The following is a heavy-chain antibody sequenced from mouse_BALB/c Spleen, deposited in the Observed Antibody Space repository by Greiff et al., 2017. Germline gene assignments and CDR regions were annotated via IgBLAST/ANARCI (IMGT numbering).Heavy chain of an antibody. Sequence: EVKLHQSGPELVKPGASVKISCKASGYSFTGYYMHWVKQSHVKSLEWIGRINPYNGATSYNQNFKDKASLTVDKSSSTAYMELHRLTSEDSAVYYCARDDGYPYYYAMDYWGQGTAVTVSS. V-gene: IGHV1-31*01. CDR3: ARDDGYPYYYAMDY. J-gene: IGHJ4*01. D-gene: IGHD2-3*01. CDR1: GYSFTGYY. CDR2: INPYNGAT.